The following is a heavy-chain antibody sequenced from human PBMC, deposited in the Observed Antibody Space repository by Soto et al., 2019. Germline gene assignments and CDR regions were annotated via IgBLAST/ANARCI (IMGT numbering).Heavy chain of an antibody. J-gene: IGHJ6*02. CDR1: GFTVSSNY. D-gene: IGHD5-12*01. CDR3: ARDGSSYYYYGMDV. CDR2: IYSGGST. V-gene: IGHV3-53*01. Sequence: GSLRLSCAASGFTVSSNYMSWVRQAPGKGLEWVSVIYSGGSTYYADSVKGRFTISRDNSKNTLYLQMNSLRAEDTAVYYCARDGSSYYYYGMDVWGQGTTVTVSS.